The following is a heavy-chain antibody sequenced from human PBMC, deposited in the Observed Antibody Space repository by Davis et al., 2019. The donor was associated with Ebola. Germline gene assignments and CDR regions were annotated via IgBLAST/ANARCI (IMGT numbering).Heavy chain of an antibody. CDR3: ARHRVSGEYDY. Sequence: SETLSLTCAVYGGSFSGYYWSWIRQPPGKGLEWIGEINHSGSTNYNPSLKSRVTISVDTSKNQFSLKLSSVTAANTAVYYCARHRVSGEYDYWGQGTLVTVSS. D-gene: IGHD6-19*01. J-gene: IGHJ4*02. CDR2: INHSGST. CDR1: GGSFSGYY. V-gene: IGHV4-34*01.